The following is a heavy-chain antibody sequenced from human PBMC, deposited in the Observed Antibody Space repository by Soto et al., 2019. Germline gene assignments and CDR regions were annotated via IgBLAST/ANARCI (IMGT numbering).Heavy chain of an antibody. D-gene: IGHD5-12*01. Sequence: PGWSLRLSCASSVFTFVSYAMHWVRQAPGKGLEWVAVISYDGSNKYYADSVKGRFTISRDNSKNTLYLQMNSLRAEDTAVYYCARAGSSYEHFDYWGQGTLVTVSS. CDR3: ARAGSSYEHFDY. J-gene: IGHJ4*02. CDR1: VFTFVSYA. V-gene: IGHV3-30-3*01. CDR2: ISYDGSNK.